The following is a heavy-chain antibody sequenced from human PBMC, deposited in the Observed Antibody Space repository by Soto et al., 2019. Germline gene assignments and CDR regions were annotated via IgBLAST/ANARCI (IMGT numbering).Heavy chain of an antibody. CDR2: IIPIFGTP. CDR3: ARHVPAAGYYYGMDV. Sequence: QVQLVQSGAEVKRPGSSVKVSCKASGGTFSSYAISWVRQAPGQGLEWMGGIIPIFGTPNYAQKFQGRVTSTADDSTSTAYMELSSLRSEDTAVYYCARHVPAAGYYYGMDVWGQGTTVTVSS. V-gene: IGHV1-69*12. D-gene: IGHD2-2*01. J-gene: IGHJ6*02. CDR1: GGTFSSYA.